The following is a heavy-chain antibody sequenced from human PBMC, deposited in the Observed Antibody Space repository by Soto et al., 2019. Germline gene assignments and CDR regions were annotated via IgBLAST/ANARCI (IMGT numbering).Heavy chain of an antibody. J-gene: IGHJ4*02. CDR3: AKDGGCYDFWSGSLD. Sequence: SETLSLTCTVSGGSISSSYWTWIRQPPGKGLEYVAYIYHSGSTNYNPSLKSRITISIDTAKNQFSLKLTSVTPADTAMYYCAKDGGCYDFWSGSLDWGQGPLVTVSS. CDR2: IYHSGST. V-gene: IGHV4-59*01. D-gene: IGHD3-3*01. CDR1: GGSISSSY.